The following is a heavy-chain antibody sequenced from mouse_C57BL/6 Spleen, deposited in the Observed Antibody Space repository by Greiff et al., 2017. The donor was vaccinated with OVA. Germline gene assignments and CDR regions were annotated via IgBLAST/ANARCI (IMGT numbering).Heavy chain of an antibody. D-gene: IGHD3-3*01. CDR2: IDPSDSYT. V-gene: IGHV1-50*01. Sequence: QVQLQQPGAELVKPGASVKLSCKASGYTFTSYWMQWVKQRPGQGLEWIGEIDPSDSYTNYNQKFKGKATLTVDTSSSPAYMQLSSLTSEDSAVYYCASRKGLYWYFDVWGTGTTVTVSS. CDR1: GYTFTSYW. CDR3: ASRKGLYWYFDV. J-gene: IGHJ1*03.